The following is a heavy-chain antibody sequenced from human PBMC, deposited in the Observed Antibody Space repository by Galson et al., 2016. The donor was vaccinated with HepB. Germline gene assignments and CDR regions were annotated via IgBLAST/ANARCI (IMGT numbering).Heavy chain of an antibody. CDR1: GGSISSYY. CDR2: IYYTGST. J-gene: IGHJ4*02. Sequence: SETLSLTCALSGGSISSYYWNWVRQPPGKGLQWIGYIYYTGSTNYDPSLTSRATISVDTSKNQFSLSLRSVTAADTAFYYCARAEQSDFWHGLDYGGQGKLVTVSS. V-gene: IGHV4-59*08. D-gene: IGHD3-3*01. CDR3: ARAEQSDFWHGLDY.